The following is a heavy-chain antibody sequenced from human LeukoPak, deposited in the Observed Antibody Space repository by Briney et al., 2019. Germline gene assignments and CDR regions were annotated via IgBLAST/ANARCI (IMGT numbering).Heavy chain of an antibody. CDR2: IWYDGSNK. CDR3: ARDSRNDFDFQH. D-gene: IGHD2-21*02. CDR1: GFTFSSYG. Sequence: GGSLRLSCAASGFTFSSYGMHWVRQAPGKGLEWVAVIWYDGSNKYYADSVKGRFTISRDNSKNTLYLQMNSQRAEDTAVYYCARDSRNDFDFQHWGQGTLVTVSS. V-gene: IGHV3-33*01. J-gene: IGHJ1*01.